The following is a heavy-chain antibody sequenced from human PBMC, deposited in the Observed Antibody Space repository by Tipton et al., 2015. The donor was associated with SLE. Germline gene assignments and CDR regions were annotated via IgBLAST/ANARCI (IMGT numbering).Heavy chain of an antibody. V-gene: IGHV4-4*07. CDR1: GASISSFY. CDR2: VYATGTT. CDR3: AKLFGSAYYYYMDV. D-gene: IGHD2-21*01. J-gene: IGHJ6*03. Sequence: TLSLTCTVSGASISSFYWTWIRQPAGKGLEWIGRVYATGTTNYNPSLKSRVTISVDTSKNQFSLKLRSVTAADTAVYYCAKLFGSAYYYYMDVWGKGTTVTVS.